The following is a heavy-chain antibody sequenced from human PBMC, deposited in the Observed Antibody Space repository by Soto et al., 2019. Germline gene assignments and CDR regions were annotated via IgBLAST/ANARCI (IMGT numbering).Heavy chain of an antibody. Sequence: SETLSLTCTVSGGSISSSNYYWGWIRQPPGKGLEWIGSIYYSGSTYYNPSLNSRVTISVDTSKNQFSLKLSSVTAADTAVYYCARQAIAATGRTFDYWGQGTLVTVSS. CDR3: ARQAIAATGRTFDY. J-gene: IGHJ4*02. CDR1: GGSISSSNYY. D-gene: IGHD6-13*01. V-gene: IGHV4-39*01. CDR2: IYYSGST.